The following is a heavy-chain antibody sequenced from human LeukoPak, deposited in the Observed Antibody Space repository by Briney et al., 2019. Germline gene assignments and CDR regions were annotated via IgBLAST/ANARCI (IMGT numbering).Heavy chain of an antibody. J-gene: IGHJ4*02. CDR2: ISWNSGSI. V-gene: IGHV3-9*03. Sequence: GGSLRLSCAASGFTFDDYAMHWVRQAPGKGLEWVSGISWNSGSIGYADSVKGRFTISRDNAKNSLYLQMNSLRAEDMALYYCAKEGYYSSNSCYIDYWGQGTLVTVSS. D-gene: IGHD2-2*02. CDR1: GFTFDDYA. CDR3: AKEGYYSSNSCYIDY.